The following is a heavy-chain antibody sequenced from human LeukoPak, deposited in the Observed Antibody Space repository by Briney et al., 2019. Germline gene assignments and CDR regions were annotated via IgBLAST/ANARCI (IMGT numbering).Heavy chain of an antibody. D-gene: IGHD6-13*01. Sequence: SETLSLTCTVSGHSIINSFYWGWIRQPPGKGLEWIGSIYHTGSTYYNPSLKSRVTISIDTSKNQFSLKLNSVTAADTAVYYCATCIAAAGTEDYWGQGTLVTVSS. CDR1: GHSIINSFY. J-gene: IGHJ4*02. CDR3: ATCIAAAGTEDY. V-gene: IGHV4-38-2*02. CDR2: IYHTGST.